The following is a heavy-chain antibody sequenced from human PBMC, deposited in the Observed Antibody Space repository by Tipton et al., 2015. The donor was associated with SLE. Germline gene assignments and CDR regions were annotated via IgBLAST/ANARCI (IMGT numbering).Heavy chain of an antibody. D-gene: IGHD4-23*01. J-gene: IGHJ3*02. Sequence: TLSLTCAVYGGSFSGYYWSWIRQPPGKGLEYIGEINHRGSTNYNPSLKSRVTISVDTSKNQFSLKLSSVTAADTAVYYCARATPDAFDIWGQGTMVTVSS. CDR1: GGSFSGYY. V-gene: IGHV4-34*01. CDR2: INHRGST. CDR3: ARATPDAFDI.